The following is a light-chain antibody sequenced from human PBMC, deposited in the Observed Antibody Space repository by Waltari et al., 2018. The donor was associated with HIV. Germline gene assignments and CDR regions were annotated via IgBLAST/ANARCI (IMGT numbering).Light chain of an antibody. V-gene: IGKV1D-16*01. CDR3: QQYNAYPLT. CDR2: AAS. J-gene: IGKJ4*01. CDR1: HDISTW. Sequence: DIQMTQSPSSLSASVGDRVTITCRASHDISTWLAWYQQKPEKAPKSLIYAASNLQSGVPSRFSGSGSGTDFTLTISSLQSEDFATYYCQQYNAYPLTFGGGTKVEIK.